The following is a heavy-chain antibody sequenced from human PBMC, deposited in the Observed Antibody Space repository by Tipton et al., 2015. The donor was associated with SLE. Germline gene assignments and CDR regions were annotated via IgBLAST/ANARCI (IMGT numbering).Heavy chain of an antibody. D-gene: IGHD3-16*01. CDR3: ARSGGAGDLEY. CDR2: ITGDGSSI. V-gene: IGHV3-74*01. J-gene: IGHJ4*02. CDR1: GFAFSSHW. Sequence: SLRLSCAASGFAFSSHWMHWVRPAPVKGLVWVSHITGDGSSIRYGDSVKGRFIISRDNAKNTLYLQMNSLRAEDTAVYYCARSGGAGDLEYWGQGTLVTVSS.